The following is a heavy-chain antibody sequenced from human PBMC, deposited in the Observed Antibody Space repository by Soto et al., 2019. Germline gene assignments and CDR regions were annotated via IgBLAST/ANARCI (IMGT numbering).Heavy chain of an antibody. J-gene: IGHJ5*02. CDR3: ARNRYDSSGYYNNFFDP. CDR1: GYSFSSYY. D-gene: IGHD3-22*01. Sequence: GASVKVSCKASGYSFSSYYMHWVRQAPGQGLEWMGIINPSDGSTTYAQKFQGRVTMTRDTSTSAVYMELSSLRSEDTAVYYCARNRYDSSGYYNNFFDPWGQGTQVTVS. V-gene: IGHV1-46*01. CDR2: INPSDGST.